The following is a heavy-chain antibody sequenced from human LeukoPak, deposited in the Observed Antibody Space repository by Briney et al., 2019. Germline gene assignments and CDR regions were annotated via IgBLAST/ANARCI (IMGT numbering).Heavy chain of an antibody. Sequence: SETLSLTCTVSGGSISSSGRYWSWIRQPPGKGLEWIGYIYYSGSTNYNPSLKSRVTISVDTSKNQFSLKLSSVTAADTAVYYCARERRDGYNFDGYGALDYWGQGTLVTVSS. CDR2: IYYSGST. CDR3: ARERRDGYNFDGYGALDY. V-gene: IGHV4-61*08. D-gene: IGHD5-24*01. J-gene: IGHJ4*02. CDR1: GGSISSSGRY.